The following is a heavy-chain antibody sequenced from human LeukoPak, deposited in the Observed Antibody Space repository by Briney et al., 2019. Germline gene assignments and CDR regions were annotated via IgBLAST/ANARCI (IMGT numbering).Heavy chain of an antibody. D-gene: IGHD3-10*01. CDR1: GFTFSSYG. J-gene: IGHJ3*02. CDR3: AKDSAEGSTFGELLWGAFDI. Sequence: GGTLRLSCAASGFTFSSYGMSWVRQAPGKGLEWVSAISGSGGSTYYADSVKGRFTISRDNSKNTLYLQMNSLRAEDTAVYYCAKDSAEGSTFGELLWGAFDIWGQGTMVTVSS. V-gene: IGHV3-23*01. CDR2: ISGSGGST.